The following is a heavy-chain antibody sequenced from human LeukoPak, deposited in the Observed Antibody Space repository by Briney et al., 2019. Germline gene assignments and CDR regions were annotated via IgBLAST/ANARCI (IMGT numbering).Heavy chain of an antibody. D-gene: IGHD3-10*01. CDR2: ISYDGSNK. Sequence: QTGGSLRLSCAASGFTFSSYGMHWVRQAPGKGLEWVAVISYDGSNKYYADSVKGRFTISRDNSKNTLYLQMNSLRAEDTAVYYRAKDNYGSGSYYPLYYYYYGMDVWGQGTTVTVSS. J-gene: IGHJ6*02. V-gene: IGHV3-30*18. CDR1: GFTFSSYG. CDR3: AKDNYGSGSYYPLYYYYYGMDV.